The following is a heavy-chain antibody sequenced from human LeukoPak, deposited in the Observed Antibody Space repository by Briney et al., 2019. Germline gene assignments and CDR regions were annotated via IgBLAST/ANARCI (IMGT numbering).Heavy chain of an antibody. CDR2: IHTRGGT. CDR3: ARDDNSEYSDEAFDI. J-gene: IGHJ3*02. CDR1: GGSISSYF. V-gene: IGHV4-4*07. D-gene: IGHD1-26*01. Sequence: SETLSLTCSVSGGSISSYFLSWLRQPAGKGLEWIGRIHTRGGTEYNPSLKSRVTMSVDTSKNQFSLKLISVTAADTAVYFCARDDNSEYSDEAFDIWGQGTLVTVSS.